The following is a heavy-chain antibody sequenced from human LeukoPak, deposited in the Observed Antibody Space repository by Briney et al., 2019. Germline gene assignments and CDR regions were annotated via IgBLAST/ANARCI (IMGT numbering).Heavy chain of an antibody. Sequence: GTSVKVSCKASGITFTNSAVQWVRQARGQRLEWIGWIVVGSGNTNYAQKFQERVTITRGMSTSTAYMELSSLRSEDTAVYYCAADSYYDSSGYSFLWYFDLWGRGAQITVSS. D-gene: IGHD3-22*01. CDR1: GITFTNSA. V-gene: IGHV1-58*01. J-gene: IGHJ2*01. CDR3: AADSYYDSSGYSFLWYFDL. CDR2: IVVGSGNT.